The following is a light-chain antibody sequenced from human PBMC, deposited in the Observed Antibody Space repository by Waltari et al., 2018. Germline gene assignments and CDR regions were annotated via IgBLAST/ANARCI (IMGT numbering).Light chain of an antibody. CDR2: DAS. V-gene: IGKV3-11*01. J-gene: IGKJ2*03. CDR3: QLRRS. Sequence: EVVLTQSPATLSLSPGERATLSCRASQSVSGYLAWCQQKPGQAPRLLIYDASNRATGIPARFSGSASGTEFTLTISSLEPEDFALYYCQLRRSFGQGTKLEIK. CDR1: QSVSGY.